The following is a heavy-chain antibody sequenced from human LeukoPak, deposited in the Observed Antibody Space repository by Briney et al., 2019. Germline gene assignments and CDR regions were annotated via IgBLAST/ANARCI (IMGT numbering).Heavy chain of an antibody. CDR3: ARCGTPNNYYGYGVDV. CDR1: GVTFSDYY. J-gene: IGHJ6*02. Sequence: GGSLRLSCAASGVTFSDYYMSWIRQAPGKGLEWISYISVSGSYTNYADSVKGRFTISRDNAKTSLYLQMISLRAEDTAVYYCARCGTPNNYYGYGVDVWGQGTTVTVSS. D-gene: IGHD1-26*01. V-gene: IGHV3-11*03. CDR2: ISVSGSYT.